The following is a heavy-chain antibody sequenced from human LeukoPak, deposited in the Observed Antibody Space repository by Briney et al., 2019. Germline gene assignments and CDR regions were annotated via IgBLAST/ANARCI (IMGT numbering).Heavy chain of an antibody. CDR3: AKNIDSGTYYGSFDY. J-gene: IGHJ4*02. Sequence: PGGSLRLSCAASGFTFSTYAMSWVRQAAGKGLEWVSLISGSGGGTYYADSVKGRFTISRDNSKNTLYLQMNSLRAEDTAVYYCAKNIDSGTYYGSFDYWGQGTLVTVSS. CDR2: ISGSGGGT. CDR1: GFTFSTYA. V-gene: IGHV3-23*01. D-gene: IGHD3-10*01.